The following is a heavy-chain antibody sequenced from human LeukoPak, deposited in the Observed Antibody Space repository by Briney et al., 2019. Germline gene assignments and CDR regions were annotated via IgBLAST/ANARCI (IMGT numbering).Heavy chain of an antibody. D-gene: IGHD1-26*01. J-gene: IGHJ4*02. CDR3: ARVRSSYSGSYRGKSYYFDY. Sequence: GASVKVSCKASGYTFTSYGISWVRQAPGQGLEWMGWISAYNGNTNYAQKLQGRVTMTTDTSTSTAYMELRSLRSDDTAVYYCARVRSSYSGSYRGKSYYFDYWGQGTLVTVSS. V-gene: IGHV1-18*01. CDR1: GYTFTSYG. CDR2: ISAYNGNT.